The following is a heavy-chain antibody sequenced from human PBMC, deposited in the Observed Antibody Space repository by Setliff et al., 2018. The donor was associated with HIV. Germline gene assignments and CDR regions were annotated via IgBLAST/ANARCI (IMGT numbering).Heavy chain of an antibody. Sequence: QPGGSLRLSCAASGLVFSNYAMSWVRQAPGKGLEWVSGISGNAANTYYGDSVKGRFTISRDNSKNTVYLQMNSLRADDTAVYYCAKRDYSSSHDHYPLFDFWGQGTLVTVSS. V-gene: IGHV3-23*01. CDR2: ISGNAANT. D-gene: IGHD3-10*01. CDR3: AKRDYSSSHDHYPLFDF. CDR1: GLVFSNYA. J-gene: IGHJ4*02.